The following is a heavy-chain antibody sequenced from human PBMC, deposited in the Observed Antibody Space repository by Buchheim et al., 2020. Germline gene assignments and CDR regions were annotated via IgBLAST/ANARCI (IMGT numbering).Heavy chain of an antibody. J-gene: IGHJ4*02. Sequence: QVQLVESGGGVVQPGRSLRLSCAASGFTFSSYGMHWVRQAPGKGLEWVAVISYDGSNKYYADSVKGRFTISRDNSKNTLYLQMNSLRAEDTAVYYCAKLELELVGPTIPWGQGTL. CDR2: ISYDGSNK. CDR3: AKLELELVGPTIP. D-gene: IGHD1-7*01. CDR1: GFTFSSYG. V-gene: IGHV3-30*18.